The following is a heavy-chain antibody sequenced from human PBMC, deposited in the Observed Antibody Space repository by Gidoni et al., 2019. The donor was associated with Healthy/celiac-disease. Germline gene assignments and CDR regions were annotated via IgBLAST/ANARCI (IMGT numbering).Heavy chain of an antibody. CDR2: ISEDGSNK. V-gene: IGHV3-30-3*01. Sequence: QVQLVESGGGVVQPGRSLRLSCAASGFTFSSYAMHWVRQAPGKGLEWVAVISEDGSNKYYADSVKGRFTISRDNSKNTLYLQMNSLRAEDTAVYYCARDSGDGGSPFDYWGQGTLVTVSS. CDR1: GFTFSSYA. CDR3: ARDSGDGGSPFDY. J-gene: IGHJ4*02. D-gene: IGHD2-15*01.